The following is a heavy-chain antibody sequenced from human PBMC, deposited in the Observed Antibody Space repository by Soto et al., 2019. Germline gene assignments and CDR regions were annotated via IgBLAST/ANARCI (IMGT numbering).Heavy chain of an antibody. CDR3: ARKGQQLAHGYFDL. J-gene: IGHJ2*01. CDR1: GGSFSGYY. V-gene: IGHV4-34*01. D-gene: IGHD6-13*01. Sequence: QVQLQQWGAGLLKPSETLSLTCAVYGGSFSGYYWSWIRQPPGKGLEWIGEINQSGSTSYNPSLKRRVTISVDTSKNQFSLKVSSVTAADTAVYYCARKGQQLAHGYFDLWGRGTLVTVSS. CDR2: INQSGST.